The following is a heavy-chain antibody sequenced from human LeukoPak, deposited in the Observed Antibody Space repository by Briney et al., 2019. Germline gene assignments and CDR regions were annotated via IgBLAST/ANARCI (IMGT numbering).Heavy chain of an antibody. CDR1: GYSISSGYY. V-gene: IGHV4-38-2*02. Sequence: SETLSLTCTVSGYSISSGYYWGWIRQPPGKGVEWIGYIYHSGSTYYNPSLKSRVTISVDRSKNQFSLKLSSVTAADTAVYYCARVSGGSYYNAFDIWAKGQWSPSLQ. J-gene: IGHJ3*02. D-gene: IGHD1-26*01. CDR2: IYHSGST. CDR3: ARVSGGSYYNAFDI.